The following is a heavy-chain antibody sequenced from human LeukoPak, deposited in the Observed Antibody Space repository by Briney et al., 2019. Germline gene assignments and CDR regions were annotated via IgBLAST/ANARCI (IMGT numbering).Heavy chain of an antibody. CDR2: ISGSGGST. CDR1: GFTFSSYA. CDR3: AKAQTQGVLRYFDWLTDY. V-gene: IGHV3-23*01. D-gene: IGHD3-9*01. J-gene: IGHJ4*02. Sequence: TGGSLRLSCAASGFTFSSYAMSWVRQAPGKGLEWVAAISGSGGSTYYADSVKGRFTISRDNSKNTLYLQMHSLRAADTAVYYCAKAQTQGVLRYFDWLTDYWGQGTLVTVSS.